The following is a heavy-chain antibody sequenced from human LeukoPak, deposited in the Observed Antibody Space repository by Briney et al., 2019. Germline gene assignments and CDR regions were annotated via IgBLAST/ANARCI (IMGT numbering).Heavy chain of an antibody. CDR3: ARDPPNWGTAPGWYFDL. D-gene: IGHD7-27*01. CDR1: GVSISSYY. CDR2: IYTSGST. J-gene: IGHJ2*01. Sequence: PSETLSLTCTVSGVSISSYYWSWIRQPAGKGLEWIGRIYTSGSTNHNPSLKSRVTISVDKSKNQFSLKLSSVTAADTAVYYCARDPPNWGTAPGWYFDLWGRGTLVTVSS. V-gene: IGHV4-4*07.